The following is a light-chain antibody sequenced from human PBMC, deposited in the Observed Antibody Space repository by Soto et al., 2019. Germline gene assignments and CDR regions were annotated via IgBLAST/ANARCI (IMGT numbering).Light chain of an antibody. V-gene: IGLV2-23*01. CDR1: SSTVGGFNV. CDR3: CSYVGATTYV. J-gene: IGLJ1*01. CDR2: EGI. Sequence: QSVLTQPASVSGSPGRSITISCTGTSSTVGGFNVVSWYQQHPGKAPKVIIYEGIKRPSGVSNRFSGSNSGSTASLTISGLRAEDEADYYCCSYVGATTYVFGTGTKVTVL.